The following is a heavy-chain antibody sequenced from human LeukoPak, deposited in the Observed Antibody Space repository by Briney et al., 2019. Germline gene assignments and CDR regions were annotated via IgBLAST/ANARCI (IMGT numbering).Heavy chain of an antibody. V-gene: IGHV4-34*01. CDR1: VGSFSGYY. Sequence: PSETLSLTCAVSVGSFSGYYWSWIRQPPGKGLEWTGEINHSGSTNYNPSLKSRVTISVDTSKNQFSLKLSSVTAADTAVYYCARDYLYYYYYYMDVWGKGTTVTVSS. CDR3: ARDYLYYYYYYMDV. D-gene: IGHD1-26*01. CDR2: INHSGST. J-gene: IGHJ6*03.